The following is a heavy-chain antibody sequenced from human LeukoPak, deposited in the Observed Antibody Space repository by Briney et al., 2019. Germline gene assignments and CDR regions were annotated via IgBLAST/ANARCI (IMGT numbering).Heavy chain of an antibody. CDR1: GFIFNNYA. D-gene: IGHD5-18*01. CDR3: AKDIGRGYSYGFAYYYYGMDV. V-gene: IGHV3-9*01. J-gene: IGHJ6*02. Sequence: PGRSLRLSCAGSGFIFNNYAMHWVRQPPGKGLEWVSGISWNSGSIGYADSVKGRFTISRDNAKNSLYLQMNSLRAEDTALYYCAKDIGRGYSYGFAYYYYGMDVWGQGTTVTVSS. CDR2: ISWNSGSI.